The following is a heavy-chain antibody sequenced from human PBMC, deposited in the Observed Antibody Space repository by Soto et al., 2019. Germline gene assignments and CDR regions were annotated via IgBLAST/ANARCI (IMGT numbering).Heavy chain of an antibody. V-gene: IGHV3-48*02. D-gene: IGHD3-9*01. CDR2: ISSSSSTI. CDR3: ARAPPILTGYSSFDY. Sequence: EVQLVESGGGLVQPGGSLRLSCAASGFTFSSYSMNWVRQAPGKGLEWVSYISSSSSTIYYADSVKGRFTISRDNAKNSLYLQMNSLRDKDTAVYYCARAPPILTGYSSFDYWGQGTLVTVSS. CDR1: GFTFSSYS. J-gene: IGHJ4*02.